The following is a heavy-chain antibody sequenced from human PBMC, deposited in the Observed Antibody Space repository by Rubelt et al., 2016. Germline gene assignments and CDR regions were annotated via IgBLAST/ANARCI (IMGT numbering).Heavy chain of an antibody. J-gene: IGHJ4*02. V-gene: IGHV4-31*03. CDR1: GGSISSGGYY. CDR2: IYYSGST. D-gene: IGHD2/OR15-2a*01. Sequence: QVQLQELGPGLVKPSQTLSLTCTVSGGSISSGGYYWSWIRQHPGKGLEWIGYIYYSGSTYYNPSLKSRVTISVDTSKNQFSLRLSSVTAAYTAVYYCARDSGSRIFDYWGQGTLVTVSS. CDR3: ARDSGSRIFDY.